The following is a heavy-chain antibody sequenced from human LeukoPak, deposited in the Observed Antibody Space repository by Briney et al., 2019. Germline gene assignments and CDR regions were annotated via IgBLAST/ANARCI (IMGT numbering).Heavy chain of an antibody. CDR3: ARGLDYDFWSGSLGYYYYMDV. CDR2: IYTSGST. D-gene: IGHD3-3*01. CDR1: GGSISSYY. Sequence: SETLSLTCTVSGGSISSYYWSWIRQPAGKGLEWLGRIYTSGSTNYNPSLKSRVTISVDKSKNQFSLKLSSVTAADTAVYYCARGLDYDFWSGSLGYYYYMDVWGKGTTVTVSS. V-gene: IGHV4-4*07. J-gene: IGHJ6*03.